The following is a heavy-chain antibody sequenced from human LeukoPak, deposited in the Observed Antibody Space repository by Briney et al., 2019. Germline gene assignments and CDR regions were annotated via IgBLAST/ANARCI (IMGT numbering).Heavy chain of an antibody. CDR3: AREFEVAGLAMDV. D-gene: IGHD6-19*01. V-gene: IGHV3-53*01. CDR1: GLTVSSNY. J-gene: IGHJ6*04. CDR2: IYSGGST. Sequence: PGGSLRLSCAASGLTVSSNYMSWVRQAPGKGLEWVSVIYSGGSTYYAEPVKGRFTISRDNSKNTLYLQMKSLGAEDTAVYYCAREFEVAGLAMDVWGKGTTVTVSS.